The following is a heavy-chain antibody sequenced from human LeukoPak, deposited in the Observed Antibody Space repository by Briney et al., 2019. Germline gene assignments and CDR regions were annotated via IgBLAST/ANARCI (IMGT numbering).Heavy chain of an antibody. CDR3: ARTRVDTTTFDYFGY. J-gene: IGHJ4*02. CDR2: IWYDGSNK. D-gene: IGHD4-11*01. Sequence: GGSLRLSCAASGFTFSSYGMHWVRQAPGKGLEWVAVIWYDGSNKYYADSVKGRFTISRDNSKNTLYLQMNSLRAEDTAVYYCARTRVDTTTFDYFGYWGQGTLVTVSS. CDR1: GFTFSSYG. V-gene: IGHV3-33*01.